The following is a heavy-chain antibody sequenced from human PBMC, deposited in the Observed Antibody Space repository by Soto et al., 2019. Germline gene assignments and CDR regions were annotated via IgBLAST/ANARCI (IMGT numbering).Heavy chain of an antibody. CDR1: GGTFSSYA. Sequence: ASVKVSCKASGGTFSSYAISWVRQAPGQGLEWMGGIIPIFGTTNYAQKFQGRVTITADESTSTAYMELSSLRSEDTAVYYCARGGPLAYWGGDCYAAIAYWGQGTLVTVPS. D-gene: IGHD2-21*02. V-gene: IGHV1-69*13. CDR3: ARGGPLAYWGGDCYAAIAY. CDR2: IIPIFGTT. J-gene: IGHJ4*02.